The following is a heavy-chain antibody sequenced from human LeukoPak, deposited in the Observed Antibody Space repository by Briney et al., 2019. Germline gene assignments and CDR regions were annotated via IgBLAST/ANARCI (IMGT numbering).Heavy chain of an antibody. CDR3: ARVLRWNYVEDAFDI. Sequence: EASVKVSCKASGGTFSSYAISWVRQAPGQGLEWMGRIIPILGIANYAQKFQGRATITADESTSTAYMELSSLRSEDTAVYYCARVLRWNYVEDAFDIWGQGTMVTVSS. CDR1: GGTFSSYA. J-gene: IGHJ3*02. V-gene: IGHV1-69*04. CDR2: IIPILGIA. D-gene: IGHD1-7*01.